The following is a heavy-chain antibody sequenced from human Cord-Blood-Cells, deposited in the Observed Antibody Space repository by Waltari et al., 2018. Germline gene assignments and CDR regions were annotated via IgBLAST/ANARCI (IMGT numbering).Heavy chain of an antibody. J-gene: IGHJ4*01. V-gene: IGHV3-33*01. CDR2: IWYDGSNK. CDR3: ARAEYSSSKGVDY. D-gene: IGHD6-6*01. CDR1: SYG. Sequence: SYGMHWVRQAPGKGLEWVAVIWYDGSNKYYADSVKGRFTISRDNSKNTLYLQMNSLRAEDTAVYYCARAEYSSSKGVDYWGQEPWSPSPQ.